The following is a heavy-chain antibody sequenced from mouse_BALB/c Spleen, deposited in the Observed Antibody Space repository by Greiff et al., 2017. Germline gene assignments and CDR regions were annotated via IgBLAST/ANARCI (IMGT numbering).Heavy chain of an antibody. CDR1: GFNIKDYY. D-gene: IGHD2-4*01. Sequence: VQLQQSGAELVRSGASVKLSCTASGFNIKDYYMHWVKQRPEQGLEWIGWIDPENGDTEYAPKFQGKATMTADTSSNTAYLQLSSLTSEDTAVYYCAGSYDYDPYFDYWGQGTTLTVSS. CDR2: IDPENGDT. J-gene: IGHJ2*01. CDR3: AGSYDYDPYFDY. V-gene: IGHV14-4*02.